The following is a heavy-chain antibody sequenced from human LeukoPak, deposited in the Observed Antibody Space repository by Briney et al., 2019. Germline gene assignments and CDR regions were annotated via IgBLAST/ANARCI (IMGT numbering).Heavy chain of an antibody. CDR3: ARDYYPQPDY. D-gene: IGHD3-22*01. Sequence: GGSLRLSCAASGFTFSGYWMHWVRQAPGKGLVWVSRINSDGSGTAYADSVKGRFTISGDNAKYTVYLQMNSLRAEDTAVYYCARDYYPQPDYWGQGTLVTVSS. CDR2: INSDGSGT. V-gene: IGHV3-74*01. J-gene: IGHJ4*02. CDR1: GFTFSGYW.